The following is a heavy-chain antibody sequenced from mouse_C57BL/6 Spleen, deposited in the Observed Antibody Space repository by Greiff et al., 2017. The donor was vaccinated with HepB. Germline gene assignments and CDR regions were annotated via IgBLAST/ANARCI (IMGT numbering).Heavy chain of an antibody. CDR3: TTSFTTGGFDY. J-gene: IGHJ2*01. Sequence: VQLQQSGAELVRPGASVKLSCTASGFNIKDDYMHWVKQRPEQGLEWIGWIDPENGDTEYASKFQGKATITADTSSNTAYLQLSSLTSEDTAVYYCTTSFTTGGFDYWGQGTTLTVSS. CDR2: IDPENGDT. CDR1: GFNIKDDY. D-gene: IGHD1-1*01. V-gene: IGHV14-4*01.